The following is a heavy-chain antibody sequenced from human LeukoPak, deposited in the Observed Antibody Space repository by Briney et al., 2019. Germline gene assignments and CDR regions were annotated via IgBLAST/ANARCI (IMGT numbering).Heavy chain of an antibody. CDR3: AKARGSSVYEQFDY. J-gene: IGHJ4*02. D-gene: IGHD5/OR15-5a*01. V-gene: IGHV3-23*01. Sequence: GGSLRLSCAASGYAFSTYAMTWVRQAPEKGLQWVSTISTSGRATYYADSVEGRFTISRDNSKNTLYLQMNSLRADDTAVYYCAKARGSSVYEQFDYWGQGTQVTVSP. CDR2: ISTSGRAT. CDR1: GYAFSTYA.